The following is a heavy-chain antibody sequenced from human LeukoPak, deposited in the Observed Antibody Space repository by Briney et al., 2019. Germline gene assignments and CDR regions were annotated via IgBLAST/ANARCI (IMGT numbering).Heavy chain of an antibody. CDR3: AKGRRCLQLDAFDI. CDR2: IIPFFGTA. Sequence: SVTVSFKASGSTFSIYAFSWVRQAPGQGLEWMGGIIPFFGTANYAKKFHGRVTITTDESTSTAYMELSRLRSEETAVYYCAKGRRCLQLDAFDIWGQGTMVTVSS. J-gene: IGHJ3*02. CDR1: GSTFSIYA. D-gene: IGHD5-24*01. V-gene: IGHV1-69*05.